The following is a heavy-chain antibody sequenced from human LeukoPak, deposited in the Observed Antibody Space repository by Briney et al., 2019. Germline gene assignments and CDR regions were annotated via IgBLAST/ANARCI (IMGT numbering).Heavy chain of an antibody. J-gene: IGHJ4*02. CDR1: GGSINSYY. D-gene: IGHD6-19*01. Sequence: PSETLSLTCTVSGGSINSYYWSWIRQPPGKGLEWIGYIYSSRSTTYNPSLKSRVTISVDRSKNQFSLKLSSVTAADTAVYYCAGEVAGGFRFDYWGQGTQVTVSS. V-gene: IGHV4-59*08. CDR2: IYSSRST. CDR3: AGEVAGGFRFDY.